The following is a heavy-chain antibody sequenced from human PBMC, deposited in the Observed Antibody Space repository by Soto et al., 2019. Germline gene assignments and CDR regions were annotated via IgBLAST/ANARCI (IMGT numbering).Heavy chain of an antibody. Sequence: TNYGSGRVIKKPGKGLEWMGIIYPGDSDTRYSPSFQGQVTISADKSISTAYLQWSSLKASDTAMYYCARLGYCSGGSCYYYMDVWGKGTTVTVSS. CDR1: TNYG. J-gene: IGHJ6*03. CDR2: IYPGDSDT. D-gene: IGHD2-15*01. V-gene: IGHV5-51*01. CDR3: ARLGYCSGGSCYYYMDV.